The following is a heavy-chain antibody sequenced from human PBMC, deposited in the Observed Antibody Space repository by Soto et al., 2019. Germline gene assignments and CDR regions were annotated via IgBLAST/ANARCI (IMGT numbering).Heavy chain of an antibody. CDR3: AKLRSGVALAGINY. J-gene: IGHJ4*02. CDR1: GFMFTNYA. Sequence: GGSLRLSCAASGFMFTNYAMSWVRQAPGKGLEWVSVISDSGATTYYADSVKGRFTISRNNSNNTLYFQMNSLRGEDTAVYYCAKLRSGVALAGINYWGQGTLVTVSS. CDR2: ISDSGATT. V-gene: IGHV3-23*01. D-gene: IGHD6-19*01.